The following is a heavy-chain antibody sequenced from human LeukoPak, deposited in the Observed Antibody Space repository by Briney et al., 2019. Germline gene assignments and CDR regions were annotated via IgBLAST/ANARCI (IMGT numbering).Heavy chain of an antibody. V-gene: IGHV4-31*03. Sequence: TLSLTCTVSGASFNSDDQYWNWIRQSPGKGLEWIGSIHPSGMLYNNPSLESRVTMSRDTSKNQFSLNLNSVTAADPALYFCSGGLNSKKLGTWGQG. CDR2: IHPSGML. D-gene: IGHD2/OR15-2a*01. J-gene: IGHJ5*02. CDR3: SGGLNSKKLGT. CDR1: GASFNSDDQY.